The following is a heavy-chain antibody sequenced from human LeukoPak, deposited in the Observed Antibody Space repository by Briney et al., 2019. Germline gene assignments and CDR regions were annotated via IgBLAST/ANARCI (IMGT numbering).Heavy chain of an antibody. CDR2: ISSNGGST. CDR3: ARGPAAFLRYFDWLSEHYFDY. Sequence: GGSLRLSCAASGFTFSSYAMHWVRQAPGKGLEYVSAISSNGGSTYYANSVKGRFTVSRDNSKNTLYLQMGSLRAEDMAVYYCARGPAAFLRYFDWLSEHYFDYWGQGTLVTVSS. J-gene: IGHJ4*02. D-gene: IGHD3-9*01. V-gene: IGHV3-64*01. CDR1: GFTFSSYA.